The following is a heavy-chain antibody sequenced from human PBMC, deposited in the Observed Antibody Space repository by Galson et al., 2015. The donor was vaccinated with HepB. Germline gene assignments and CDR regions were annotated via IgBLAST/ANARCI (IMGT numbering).Heavy chain of an antibody. D-gene: IGHD4-17*01. Sequence: SLRLSCAASGFTFSSNAMTWVRQAPGKGLEWVSGISSSGGVTYDADSVKGRFTISRDNSKNTLYLQMNSLRAEDTAVYYCVKEWGDGDYDSFDVWGQGTMVTVSS. CDR2: ISSSGGVT. J-gene: IGHJ3*01. V-gene: IGHV3-23*01. CDR3: VKEWGDGDYDSFDV. CDR1: GFTFSSNA.